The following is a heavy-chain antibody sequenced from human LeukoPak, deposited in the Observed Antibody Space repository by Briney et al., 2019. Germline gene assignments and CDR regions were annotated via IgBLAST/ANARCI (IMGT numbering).Heavy chain of an antibody. J-gene: IGHJ4*02. D-gene: IGHD5-24*01. V-gene: IGHV1-18*01. CDR2: IGTENAYT. CDR1: GYTVNTYG. CDR3: ARDRERGFDY. Sequence: EASVKVSCKASGYTVNTYGISWVRQAPGQGLECMGWIGTENAYTIYAEKFQGRVTLTTDTSTTTVHMELRSLRSDDTAVYYCARDRERGFDYWGQGGLVTVSS.